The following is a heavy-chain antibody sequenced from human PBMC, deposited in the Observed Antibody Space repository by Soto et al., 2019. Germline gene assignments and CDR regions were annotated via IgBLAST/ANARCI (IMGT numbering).Heavy chain of an antibody. V-gene: IGHV3-30*04. D-gene: IGHD4-17*01. CDR3: ARQEDGLDY. CDR1: GFTFSSHT. J-gene: IGHJ4*02. Sequence: GSLRLSCAASGFTFSSHTIHWVRQAPGKGLEWVAVIESDGRNKYYAESVKGRFFISRDNSQSTLWLQMNSLRVEDSAIYFCARQEDGLDYWGQGPLVTVSS. CDR2: IESDGRNK.